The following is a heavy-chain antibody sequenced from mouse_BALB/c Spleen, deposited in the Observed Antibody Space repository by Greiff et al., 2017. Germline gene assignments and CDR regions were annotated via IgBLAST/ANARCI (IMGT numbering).Heavy chain of an antibody. Sequence: DVMLVESGGGLVKPGGSLKLSCAASGFTFSTYAMSWVRQSPEKRLEWVAEISSGGSYTYYPDTVTGRFTISRDNAKNTLYLEMSSLRSEDTAMYYCAKLGGGMDYWGQGTSVTVSS. J-gene: IGHJ4*01. CDR3: AKLGGGMDY. CDR1: GFTFSTYA. CDR2: ISSGGSYT. D-gene: IGHD4-1*01. V-gene: IGHV5-9-4*01.